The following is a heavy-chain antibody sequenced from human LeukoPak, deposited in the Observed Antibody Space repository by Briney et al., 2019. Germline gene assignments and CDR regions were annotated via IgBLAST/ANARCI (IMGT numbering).Heavy chain of an antibody. V-gene: IGHV3-23*01. D-gene: IGHD5-18*01. CDR1: GFTCSSYA. Sequence: PGGSLRLSCAASGFTCSSYAMSWVRQAPGKGLEWVSAISGSGGSTYYADSVKGRFTISRDNSKNTLYLQMNSLRAEDTAVYYCAKSTPSYTAMVEYYFDYWGQGTLVTVSS. CDR2: ISGSGGST. J-gene: IGHJ4*02. CDR3: AKSTPSYTAMVEYYFDY.